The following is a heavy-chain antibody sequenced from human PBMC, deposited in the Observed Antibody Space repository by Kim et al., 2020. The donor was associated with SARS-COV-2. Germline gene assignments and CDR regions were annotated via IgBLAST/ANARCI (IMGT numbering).Heavy chain of an antibody. D-gene: IGHD5-12*01. CDR1: GYTFTSYG. CDR2: ISAYNGNT. V-gene: IGHV1-18*01. J-gene: IGHJ4*02. Sequence: ASVKVSCKASGYTFTSYGISWVRQAPGQGLEWMGWISAYNGNTNYAQKLQGRVTMPTDTSTSTAYMELRSLRSDDTAVYYCARSDAFVDIVDTTRFDYWGQGTLVTVSS. CDR3: ARSDAFVDIVDTTRFDY.